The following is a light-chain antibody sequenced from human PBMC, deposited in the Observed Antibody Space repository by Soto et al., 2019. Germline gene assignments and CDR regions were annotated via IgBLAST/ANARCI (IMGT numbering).Light chain of an antibody. CDR3: QQYNNWPPWT. CDR2: TAS. V-gene: IGKV3-20*01. J-gene: IGKJ1*01. CDR1: QGVASNY. Sequence: EIVLTQSPGTLSLSPGERATLSCRASQGVASNYLAWYQQKPGRAPRLLIYTASSRATGVPDRFSGSGSGTEFTLTISSLQSEDFAVYYCQQYNNWPPWTFGQGTKVDIK.